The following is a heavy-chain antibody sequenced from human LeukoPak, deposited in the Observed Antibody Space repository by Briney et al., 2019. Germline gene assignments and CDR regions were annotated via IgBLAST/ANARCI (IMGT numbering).Heavy chain of an antibody. J-gene: IGHJ6*03. V-gene: IGHV3-7*01. CDR1: GFTFSGYW. Sequence: PGGSLRLSCAASGFTFSGYWMSWVRQAPGKGLEWVANIKQDGSEKYYVDSVKGRFTISRDNAKNSLYLQMNSLRAEDTAVYYCAREGQQLFYYYYYMDVWGKGTTVTVSS. D-gene: IGHD6-13*01. CDR3: AREGQQLFYYYYYMDV. CDR2: IKQDGSEK.